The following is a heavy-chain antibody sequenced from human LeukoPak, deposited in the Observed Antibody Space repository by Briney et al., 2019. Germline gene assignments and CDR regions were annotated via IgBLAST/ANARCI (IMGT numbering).Heavy chain of an antibody. J-gene: IGHJ4*02. Sequence: GGSLRLSYAASGFTFSNYWMHWVRRAPGKGLAWVSRINTDGSSTNYADSVKGRLTISRDNAKNTLYLQMNSLRAEDTAVYYCARERPAADFDYWGQGTLVTVSS. CDR3: ARERPAADFDY. D-gene: IGHD2-2*01. V-gene: IGHV3-74*01. CDR1: GFTFSNYW. CDR2: INTDGSST.